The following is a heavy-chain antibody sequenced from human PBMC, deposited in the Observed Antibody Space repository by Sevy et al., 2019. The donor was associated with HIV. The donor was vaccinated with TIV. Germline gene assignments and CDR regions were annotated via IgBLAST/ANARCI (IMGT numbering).Heavy chain of an antibody. CDR1: GFTFRTYW. V-gene: IGHV3-7*03. CDR2: INQDGSQK. J-gene: IGHJ3*02. D-gene: IGHD6-13*01. CDR3: TRMDDSSSWYGDDVFDI. Sequence: GGSLRLSCGVSGFTFRTYWMSWVRQSPGKGLDWVADINQDGSQKYYVDLVKGRFTISRDNAKNSLSLQMNSLRAEDTAVYYCTRMDDSSSWYGDDVFDIWGQGTMVTVSS.